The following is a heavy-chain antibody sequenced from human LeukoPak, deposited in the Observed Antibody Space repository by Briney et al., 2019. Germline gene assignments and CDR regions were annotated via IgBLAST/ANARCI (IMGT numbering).Heavy chain of an antibody. V-gene: IGHV3-23*01. CDR2: IDNSGGST. Sequence: PGGSLRLSCAASGFTFSSYAMTWVRQAPGKGLEWVSGIDNSGGSTYYADSVKGRFTISRDNSKNTLDLQMNSLRAEDTAIYSCARSCRSSSCYRFDYWGQGTLVTVSS. J-gene: IGHJ4*02. CDR1: GFTFSSYA. CDR3: ARSCRSSSCYRFDY. D-gene: IGHD2-2*01.